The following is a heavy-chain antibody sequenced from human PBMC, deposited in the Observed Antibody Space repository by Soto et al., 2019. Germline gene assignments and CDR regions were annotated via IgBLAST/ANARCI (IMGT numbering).Heavy chain of an antibody. CDR3: AKVPTGNRIVWYFDL. CDR2: ISYDGSNK. D-gene: IGHD1-26*01. J-gene: IGHJ2*01. Sequence: QVQLVESGGGVVQPGRSLRLSCAASGFTFSSYGMHWVGQAPGKGLEWVAVISYDGSNKYYADSVKGRFTISRDNSKNTLYLQRNVLRVEVTAVYSSAKVPTGNRIVWYFDLLCRGTLVPVSS. V-gene: IGHV3-30*18. CDR1: GFTFSSYG.